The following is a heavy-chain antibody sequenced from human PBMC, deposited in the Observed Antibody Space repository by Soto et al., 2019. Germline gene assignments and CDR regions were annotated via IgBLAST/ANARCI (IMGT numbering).Heavy chain of an antibody. V-gene: IGHV4-4*02. J-gene: IGHJ5*02. Sequence: QVQLQESGPGLVNPSGTLSLTCTVSGVSITSNWWSWVRQPPGKGLEWIGEIHHSGSFNCNPTLRSRVTISIDKSKNQLSLNRTSVTAADTAFHYCGRNDWYRFDPWGQGTLVTVSS. CDR1: GVSITSNW. D-gene: IGHD3-9*01. CDR3: GRNDWYRFDP. CDR2: IHHSGSF.